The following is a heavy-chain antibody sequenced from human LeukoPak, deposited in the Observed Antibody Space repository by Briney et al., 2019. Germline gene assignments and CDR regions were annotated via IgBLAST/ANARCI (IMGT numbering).Heavy chain of an antibody. CDR2: IIPIFGTA. CDR3: ARVRRSSNCSGGSCYSGRHYYYGMDV. Sequence: SVKVSCKASGGTFSSYAISWVRQAPGQGLEWMGGIIPIFGTANYAQKFQGRVTITADKSTSTAYMELSSLRSEDTAVYYCARVRRSSNCSGGSCYSGRHYYYGMDVWGQGTTVTVSS. D-gene: IGHD2-15*01. J-gene: IGHJ6*02. CDR1: GGTFSSYA. V-gene: IGHV1-69*06.